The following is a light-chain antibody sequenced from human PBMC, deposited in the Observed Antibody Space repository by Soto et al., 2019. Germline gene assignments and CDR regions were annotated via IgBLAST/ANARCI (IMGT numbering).Light chain of an antibody. V-gene: IGKV1-12*01. CDR2: AAS. CDR3: QQADSFPLS. Sequence: DIQMTQSPSSVSAYIGDRVTISCRASQSIYKWLVWYQQKPGKAPKLLIYAASSLQSGVPSRFSGCGYGTDFTLTISSLQPEDFATYYCQQADSFPLSFGGGTKVEI. J-gene: IGKJ4*01. CDR1: QSIYKW.